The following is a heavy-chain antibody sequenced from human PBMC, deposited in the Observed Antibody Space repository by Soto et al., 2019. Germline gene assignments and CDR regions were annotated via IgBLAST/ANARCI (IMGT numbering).Heavy chain of an antibody. Sequence: PGGSLRLSCAASGFTFSRYAMSWVRQAPGKGLEWVSAISGSGGSTYYADSVKGRFTISRDNSKNTLYLQMNSLRAEDTAVYYCAKVQWALTGWSGLDYWGQGTLVTVSS. V-gene: IGHV3-23*01. CDR1: GFTFSRYA. CDR3: AKVQWALTGWSGLDY. D-gene: IGHD3-9*01. J-gene: IGHJ4*02. CDR2: ISGSGGST.